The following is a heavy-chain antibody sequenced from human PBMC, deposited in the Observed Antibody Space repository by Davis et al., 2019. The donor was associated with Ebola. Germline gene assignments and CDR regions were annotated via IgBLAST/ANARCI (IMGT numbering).Heavy chain of an antibody. J-gene: IGHJ4*02. CDR2: INSDGSST. D-gene: IGHD5-18*01. CDR3: ARINSYGDFDY. CDR1: GFTFSSYW. V-gene: IGHV3-74*01. Sequence: GESLKISCEASGFTFSSYWMHWVRQAPGKGLVWVSRINSDGSSTSYADSVKGRFTISRDNAKNALYLQMNSLRAEDTAVYYCARINSYGDFDYWGQGTLVTVSS.